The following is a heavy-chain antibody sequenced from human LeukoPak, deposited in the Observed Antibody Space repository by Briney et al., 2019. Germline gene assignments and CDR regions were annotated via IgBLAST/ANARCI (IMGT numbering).Heavy chain of an antibody. V-gene: IGHV3-30*01. D-gene: IGHD3-10*01. Sequence: GKSLRLSCAASGFTFSNYAMHWFRQAPGKGLEWVSLISSGGTYEYYADSVKGRFTISRDNSKNTLYLQLNSLRAEDTAVYYCARDSTYYYDSGSSGPHYFDNWGQGTLVTVSS. CDR1: GFTFSNYA. CDR2: ISSGGTYE. J-gene: IGHJ4*02. CDR3: ARDSTYYYDSGSSGPHYFDN.